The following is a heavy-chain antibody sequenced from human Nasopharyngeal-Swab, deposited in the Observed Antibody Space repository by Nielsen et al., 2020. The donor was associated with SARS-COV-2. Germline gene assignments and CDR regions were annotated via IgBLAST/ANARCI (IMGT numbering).Heavy chain of an antibody. CDR1: GFTFSSYW. V-gene: IGHV3-7*01. Sequence: GGSLKISCAASGFTFSSYWMSWVRQAPGKGLEWVANIKQDGSEKYYVDSVKGRFTISRDNAKNSLYLQMNSLRAEDTAVYYCARRNLYYDFWSGYYYYFDYWGQRTLVTVSS. D-gene: IGHD3-3*01. CDR3: ARRNLYYDFWSGYYYYFDY. J-gene: IGHJ4*02. CDR2: IKQDGSEK.